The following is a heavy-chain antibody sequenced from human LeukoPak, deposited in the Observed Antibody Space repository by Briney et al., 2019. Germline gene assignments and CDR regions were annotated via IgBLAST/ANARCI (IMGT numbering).Heavy chain of an antibody. CDR1: GFSFSNYW. J-gene: IGHJ5*02. D-gene: IGHD3-16*01. Sequence: GGSLTLSCAASGFSFSNYWMSWVRQAPGKGLEWVANIRQDGGVKTYVDSVKGRFTISRDNAKNSLYLQMDSLRVEDTAMYYCARDGGTDWYDPWGQGTLVTVSS. CDR2: IRQDGGVK. V-gene: IGHV3-7*01. CDR3: ARDGGTDWYDP.